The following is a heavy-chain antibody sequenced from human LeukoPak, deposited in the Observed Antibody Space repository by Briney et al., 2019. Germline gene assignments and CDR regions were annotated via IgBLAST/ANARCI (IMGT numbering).Heavy chain of an antibody. V-gene: IGHV3-33*01. CDR2: VWYDGNNK. D-gene: IGHD6-13*01. J-gene: IGHJ4*02. CDR3: ARGSGAAAGAFDY. Sequence: GGSLRLSCAASGFTFRSYGMHWVRQAPGKGLEWVAIVWYDGNNKYYADSVKGRFTVSRDNSKDTVSLQLNSLSAEDTAVYYCARGSGAAAGAFDYWGQGTLVTVPS. CDR1: GFTFRSYG.